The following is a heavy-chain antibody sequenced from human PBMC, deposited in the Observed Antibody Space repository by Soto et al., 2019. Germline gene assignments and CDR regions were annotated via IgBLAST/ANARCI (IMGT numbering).Heavy chain of an antibody. V-gene: IGHV1-18*04. CDR1: GYTFTSCG. CDR2: ISAYNGNT. D-gene: IGHD5-12*01. J-gene: IGHJ5*02. Sequence: ASVKVSCKASGYTFTSCGISWVRQAPGQGLEWMGWISAYNGNTNYAQKLQGRVTMTTDTSTSTAYMELRSLRSDDTAVYYCARDFVWDLVATSNWFDTWGQGTLVTVSS. CDR3: ARDFVWDLVATSNWFDT.